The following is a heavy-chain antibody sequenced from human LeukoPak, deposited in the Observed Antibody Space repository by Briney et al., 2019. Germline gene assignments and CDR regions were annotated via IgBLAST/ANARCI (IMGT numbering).Heavy chain of an antibody. D-gene: IGHD2-15*01. V-gene: IGHV1-2*02. CDR2: INPKSGGT. Sequence: ASLKISCKASGYTFTGYYMHWVRQAPGQGLEWIGWINPKSGGTNYAQKFQGRVTMTRDTSISTVYMELSRLRSDDTAVYYCARENIVVVVAATGTFDIWGQGTMVTVSS. CDR3: ARENIVVVVAATGTFDI. J-gene: IGHJ3*02. CDR1: GYTFTGYY.